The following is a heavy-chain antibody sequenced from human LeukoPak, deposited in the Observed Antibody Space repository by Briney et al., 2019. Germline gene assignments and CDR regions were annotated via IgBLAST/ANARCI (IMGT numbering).Heavy chain of an antibody. CDR1: GHTFTGYY. Sequence: ASVKVSCKASGHTFTGYYMHWVRQAPGQGLEWMGWINPNSGGTNYAQKFQGRVTMTRDTSISTAYMELSRLRSDDTAVYYCARDTVPIAVAGDWGQGTLVTVSS. J-gene: IGHJ4*02. CDR2: INPNSGGT. D-gene: IGHD6-19*01. CDR3: ARDTVPIAVAGD. V-gene: IGHV1-2*02.